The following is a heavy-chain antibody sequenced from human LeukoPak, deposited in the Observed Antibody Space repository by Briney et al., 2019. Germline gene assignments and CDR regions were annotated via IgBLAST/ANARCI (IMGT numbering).Heavy chain of an antibody. CDR1: GFTFSSYS. D-gene: IGHD3-10*01. J-gene: IGHJ5*02. Sequence: PGGSLRLSCAASGFTFSSYSMNWVRQAPGKGLEWASAISGSGGSTYYADSVKGRFTISRDNSKNTLYLQMNSLRAEDTAVYYCAKGAYGSGTMGNWFDPWGQGTLVTVSS. CDR3: AKGAYGSGTMGNWFDP. CDR2: ISGSGGST. V-gene: IGHV3-23*01.